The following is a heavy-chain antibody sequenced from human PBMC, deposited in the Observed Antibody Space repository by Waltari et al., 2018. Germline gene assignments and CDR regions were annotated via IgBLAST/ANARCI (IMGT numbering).Heavy chain of an antibody. D-gene: IGHD2-2*01. Sequence: EVQLVESGGGLVKPGGSLRLSCAASGFTFRSYSMNWVRQAPGKGLEWGSSISSSSSYIYYADSAKGRFNISRDNAKNSQYLQMNSLRAEDTAVYYCARDLSSWDYYYYYMDGWGKGTTVIVSS. V-gene: IGHV3-21*01. CDR2: ISSSSSYI. J-gene: IGHJ6*03. CDR1: GFTFRSYS. CDR3: ARDLSSWDYYYYYMDG.